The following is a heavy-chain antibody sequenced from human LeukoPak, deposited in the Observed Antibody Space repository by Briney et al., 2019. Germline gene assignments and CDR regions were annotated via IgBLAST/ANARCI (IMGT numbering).Heavy chain of an antibody. D-gene: IGHD3-16*01. CDR1: GGSINSYY. V-gene: IGHV4-59*01. CDR3: ARGDNPFDY. J-gene: IGHJ4*02. CDR2: ISYSGST. Sequence: SETPSLTCTVSGGSINSYYWSWIRQPPGKGLEWIGYISYSGSTNYNPSLKSRVTISVDTSKNQFSLKLSSVAAADTAVYYCARGDNPFDYWGQGTLVTVSS.